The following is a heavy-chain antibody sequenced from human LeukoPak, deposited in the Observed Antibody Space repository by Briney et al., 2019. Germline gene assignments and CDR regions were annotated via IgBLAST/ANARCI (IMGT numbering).Heavy chain of an antibody. CDR2: IYHSGST. CDR1: GGSISSSNW. Sequence: SGTLSLTCAVSGGSISSSNWWSWVRQPPGKGLEWIGEIYHSGSTNYNPSLKSRVTISVDKSKNQFSLKLSSVTAADTAVYYCARRFGGGYYYYGMDVWGQGTTVTVSS. V-gene: IGHV4-4*02. D-gene: IGHD3-16*01. J-gene: IGHJ6*02. CDR3: ARRFGGGYYYYGMDV.